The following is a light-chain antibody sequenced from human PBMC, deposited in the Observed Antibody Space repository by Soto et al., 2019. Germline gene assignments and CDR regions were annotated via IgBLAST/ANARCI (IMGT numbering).Light chain of an antibody. CDR1: SSDVGGYNY. Sequence: QSVLTQPASVSRSPGQSITISCTGTSSDVGGYNYVSWYQQHPGKAPKLMIYDVSNRPSGVSNRFSGSKSGNTASLTISGLQAEDEADYYCSSYTSSSTPFVFGTG. V-gene: IGLV2-14*01. J-gene: IGLJ1*01. CDR2: DVS. CDR3: SSYTSSSTPFV.